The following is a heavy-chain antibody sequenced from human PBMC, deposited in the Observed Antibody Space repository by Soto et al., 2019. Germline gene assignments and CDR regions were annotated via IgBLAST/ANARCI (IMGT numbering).Heavy chain of an antibody. V-gene: IGHV3-23*01. CDR1: GFIFQNYV. CDR3: AKVIVLGASTIEY. J-gene: IGHJ4*01. D-gene: IGHD3-16*01. Sequence: EEQVLESGGGLAQPGGSLRLSCVASGFIFQNYVMSWVRQTPGKGLEWVSVINGRGNTTFYADSVKGRFTVSRDNSRNMVYLDMNSLRVEDTAVYSCAKVIVLGASTIEYWGLGTPVIVSS. CDR2: INGRGNTT.